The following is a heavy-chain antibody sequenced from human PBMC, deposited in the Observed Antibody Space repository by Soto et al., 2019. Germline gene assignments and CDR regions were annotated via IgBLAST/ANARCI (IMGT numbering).Heavy chain of an antibody. CDR2: ISFDGNRK. Sequence: GGSLRLSCAASEFTFKSYGMHWVRQAPGKGLAWVAVISFDGNRKHYADSVRGRFTISRDNSKNALYLQMNSLRTEDTAMYYCARDSYRGDVVLTPAPYGNDYWGRGTLVTVPQ. CDR3: ARDSYRGDVVLTPAPYGNDY. J-gene: IGHJ4*02. D-gene: IGHD2-2*01. V-gene: IGHV3-30*03. CDR1: EFTFKSYG.